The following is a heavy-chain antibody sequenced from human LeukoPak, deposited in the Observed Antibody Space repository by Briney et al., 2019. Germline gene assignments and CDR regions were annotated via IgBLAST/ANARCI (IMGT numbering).Heavy chain of an antibody. J-gene: IGHJ4*02. D-gene: IGHD1-26*01. CDR3: ARRGGSYFYFDY. CDR2: IYYSGST. CDR1: VGPISSYY. V-gene: IGHV4-59*08. Sequence: SEPLSLTCTVSVGPISSYYWSWIRQPPGKGLEWIGYIYYSGSTNYNPSLKSRVTISVDTSKNQFSLKLSSVTAADTAVYYCARRGGSYFYFDYWGQGTLVTVSS.